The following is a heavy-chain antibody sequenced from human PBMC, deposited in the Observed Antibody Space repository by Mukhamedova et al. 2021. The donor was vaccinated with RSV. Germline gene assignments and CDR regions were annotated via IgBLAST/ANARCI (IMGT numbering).Heavy chain of an antibody. CDR2: VNPERDTT. CDR3: AREIGVFSLGDFWSGYYDY. Sequence: RQAPGQGLEWMGMVNPERDTTNYAQKFQGRVTVTGDTSTSTVYMDLSSLRSEDTAVYYCAREIGVFSLGDFWSGYYDYWGQGTLVT. J-gene: IGHJ4*02. V-gene: IGHV1-46*01. D-gene: IGHD3/OR15-3a*01.